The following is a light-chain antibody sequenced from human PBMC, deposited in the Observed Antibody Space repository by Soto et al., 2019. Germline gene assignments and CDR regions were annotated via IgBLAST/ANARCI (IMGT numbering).Light chain of an antibody. CDR3: QQYHTSSIT. Sequence: DIQMTQSPSTLSASVGDRFTITCLASQTISSWLAWYQQKPGKAPNLLIYDASTLERGVPSRFSGTGSGTEFTLTIDRLQPDDFATYYCQQYHTSSITFGQGTRLEI. J-gene: IGKJ5*01. CDR1: QTISSW. V-gene: IGKV1-5*01. CDR2: DAS.